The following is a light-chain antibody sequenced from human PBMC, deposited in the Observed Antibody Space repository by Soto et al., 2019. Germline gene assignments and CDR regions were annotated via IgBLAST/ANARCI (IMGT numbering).Light chain of an antibody. Sequence: QSVLTQPASVSGSPGQTITIPCTGTSSDVGGYKYVSWYQQHPGKAPKLMIYDVSNRPSGVSNRFSGSKSGNTASLTISGLQAEDEADYYCSSYTSSSTLNVFGTGTKVTVL. V-gene: IGLV2-14*01. J-gene: IGLJ1*01. CDR1: SSDVGGYKY. CDR3: SSYTSSSTLNV. CDR2: DVS.